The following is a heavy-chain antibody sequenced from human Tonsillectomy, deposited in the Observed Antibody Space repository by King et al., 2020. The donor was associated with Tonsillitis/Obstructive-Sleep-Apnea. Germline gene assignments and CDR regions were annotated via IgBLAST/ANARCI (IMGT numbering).Heavy chain of an antibody. CDR3: AAGVVQAAIGGDFDN. Sequence: QLVQSGAEVKKPGASVKVSCKASGYTFTSYYIHWVRQAPGQGLEWMGIINPSGGSTSYAQKFQGRVTMTRDTSTSTVYMELSSLRSEDTAVYYCAAGVVQAAIGGDFDNWGQGTLVTVSS. CDR1: GYTFTSYY. CDR2: INPSGGST. V-gene: IGHV1-46*01. D-gene: IGHD2-2*02. J-gene: IGHJ4*02.